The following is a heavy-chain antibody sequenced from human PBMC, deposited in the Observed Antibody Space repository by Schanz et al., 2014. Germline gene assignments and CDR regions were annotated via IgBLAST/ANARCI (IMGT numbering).Heavy chain of an antibody. CDR1: GFSFTTYA. Sequence: VHLLESGGGLVQPGGSLRLSCASSGFSFTTYAMSWVRQAPGKGLEWVSSISSGGGSTYYADSVKGRFTISRDNSKNTLYLQMNSLRAEDTAIYYCAKDAPYPFDLWGRGTLITVSA. CDR3: AKDAPYPFDL. V-gene: IGHV3-23*01. CDR2: ISSGGGST. J-gene: IGHJ2*01.